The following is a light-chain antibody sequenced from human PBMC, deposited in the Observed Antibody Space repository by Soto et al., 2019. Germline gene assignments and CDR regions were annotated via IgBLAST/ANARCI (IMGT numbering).Light chain of an antibody. CDR1: QSISSW. V-gene: IGKV1-5*03. J-gene: IGKJ3*01. Sequence: DIQMTQSPSTLSASVGDRVTITCRASQSISSWLAWYQQKPGKAPKLLIYKASSLESGVPSRFSGSGSGTDFTLTINSLQPEDIATYYCQKYDRAPFTFGPGTKVDIK. CDR2: KAS. CDR3: QKYDRAPFT.